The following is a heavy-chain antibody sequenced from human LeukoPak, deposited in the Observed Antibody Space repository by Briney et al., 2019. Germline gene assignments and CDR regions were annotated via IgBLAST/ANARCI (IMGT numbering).Heavy chain of an antibody. CDR3: AMGYDYVWGSYRYTGYFDY. V-gene: IGHV4-34*01. CDR2: INHSGST. D-gene: IGHD3-16*02. CDR1: GGSFSGSY. Sequence: SQTLSLTCAVYGGSFSGSYWSWLRQPPGKGLGWHGEINHSGSTNYNPSLKSRVTISEDTSKNQFSLKLSSVTAADTAVYYCAMGYDYVWGSYRYTGYFDYWGQGTLVTVSS. J-gene: IGHJ4*02.